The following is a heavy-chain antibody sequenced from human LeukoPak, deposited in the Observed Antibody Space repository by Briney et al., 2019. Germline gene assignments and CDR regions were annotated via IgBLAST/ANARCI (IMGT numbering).Heavy chain of an antibody. J-gene: IGHJ4*02. CDR3: AKDGGAVAGTRIDY. CDR2: IRYDGSNK. D-gene: IGHD6-19*01. CDR1: GFTFSSYG. V-gene: IGHV3-30*02. Sequence: GGSLRLSCAASGFTFSSYGMHWVRQAPGKGLEWVAFIRYDGSNKYYAESVKGRFTMSRDNSKTTLYLQMNTLRAEDTAVYYCAKDGGAVAGTRIDYWGQGTLVTVSS.